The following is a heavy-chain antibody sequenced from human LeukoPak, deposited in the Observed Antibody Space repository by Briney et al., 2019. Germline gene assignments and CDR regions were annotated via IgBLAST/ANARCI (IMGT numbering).Heavy chain of an antibody. CDR2: ICYSGST. CDR1: GGSIRSHY. CDR3: AGTAISIRVDP. V-gene: IGHV4-59*11. J-gene: IGHJ5*02. D-gene: IGHD2-21*02. Sequence: PSETLSLTCTVSGGSIRSHYWSWLRQPPGKGLEWIGYICYSGSTNYNPSLKSRVTISVDTSKNQFSMKLTSVTAADTAVYYCAGTAISIRVDPWGQGTLVTVSS.